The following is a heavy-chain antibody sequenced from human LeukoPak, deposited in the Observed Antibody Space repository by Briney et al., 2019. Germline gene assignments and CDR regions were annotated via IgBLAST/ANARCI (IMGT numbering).Heavy chain of an antibody. J-gene: IGHJ4*02. Sequence: PGGSLRLSCAASGFTFDDYGMSWVRQAPGKGLEWVSGINWNGGSTGYADSVKGRFTISRDNAKNSLYLQMNSLRAGDTALYYCARGRYGDSVTSTYFDYWGQGTLVTVSS. CDR2: INWNGGST. V-gene: IGHV3-20*04. CDR3: ARGRYGDSVTSTYFDY. CDR1: GFTFDDYG. D-gene: IGHD4-17*01.